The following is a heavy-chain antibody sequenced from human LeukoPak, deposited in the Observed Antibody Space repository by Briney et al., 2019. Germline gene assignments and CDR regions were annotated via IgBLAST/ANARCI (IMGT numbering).Heavy chain of an antibody. D-gene: IGHD3-22*01. V-gene: IGHV3-23*01. J-gene: IGHJ4*02. CDR3: TYYDSSGYYYGRLRY. Sequence: GGSLRLSCAASAFAFGNHAMSWVRQTPGKGLEWVSGISADGYNTHYADSVKGRFTISRDNFKSTLFLHMKSLRAEDTAVYFCTYYDSSGYYYGRLRYWGQGTPVTVPS. CDR1: AFAFGNHA. CDR2: ISADGYNT.